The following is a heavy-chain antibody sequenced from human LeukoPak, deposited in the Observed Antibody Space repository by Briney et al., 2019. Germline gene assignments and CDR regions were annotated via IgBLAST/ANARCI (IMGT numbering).Heavy chain of an antibody. CDR1: GGSFSGYY. D-gene: IGHD6-25*01. CDR3: AREGSGADY. J-gene: IGHJ4*02. V-gene: IGHV4-34*01. Sequence: PSETLSLTCAVYGGSFSGYYWSWIRQPPRKGLEWIGEINHSGSTNYNPSLKSRVTISLDTSKNDFSLQLSSVAAADTAVYYCAREGSGADYWGQGTLVTVSS. CDR2: INHSGST.